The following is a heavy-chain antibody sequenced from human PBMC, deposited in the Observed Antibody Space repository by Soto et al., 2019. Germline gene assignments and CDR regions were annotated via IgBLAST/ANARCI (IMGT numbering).Heavy chain of an antibody. J-gene: IGHJ4*02. CDR3: ASRLYSSSLPGEDGTFDY. V-gene: IGHV1-69*13. Sequence: SVKVACKGSGGTFSSYAISRVRQDPGQGLEWMGGIIPIFGTANYAQKFQGRVTITADESTSTAYMELSSLRSEDTAVYYCASRLYSSSLPGEDGTFDYWGQGTLVTVSS. CDR2: IIPIFGTA. D-gene: IGHD6-6*01. CDR1: GGTFSSYA.